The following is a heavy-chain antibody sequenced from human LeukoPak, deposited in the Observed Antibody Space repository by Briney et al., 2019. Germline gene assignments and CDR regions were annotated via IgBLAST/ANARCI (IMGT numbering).Heavy chain of an antibody. CDR3: AKGDYSSSWYRGGTGMDV. Sequence: GRSLRLSCAASGFTFDDYAMHWVRQVPGKGLEWVSGITWNSGLIDYADSVKGRFTISRDNAKNSLYLQMNSLRAEDTALYYCAKGDYSSSWYRGGTGMDVWGQGTTVTVSS. D-gene: IGHD6-13*01. CDR2: ITWNSGLI. CDR1: GFTFDDYA. V-gene: IGHV3-9*01. J-gene: IGHJ6*02.